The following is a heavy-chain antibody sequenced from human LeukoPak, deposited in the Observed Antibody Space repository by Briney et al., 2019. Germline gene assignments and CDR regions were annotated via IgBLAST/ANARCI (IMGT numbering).Heavy chain of an antibody. Sequence: GGSLRLSCAASGFTLSSYWLHWVRQAPGKGLVWVSRINSDGSSTRYADSVKGRFTISRDNAKNTVYLQMNSLRAEDTAVYYCARADYYSDRSGYYSYGMDVWGQGTTVTVSS. D-gene: IGHD3-22*01. CDR2: INSDGSST. V-gene: IGHV3-74*01. CDR1: GFTLSSYW. CDR3: ARADYYSDRSGYYSYGMDV. J-gene: IGHJ6*02.